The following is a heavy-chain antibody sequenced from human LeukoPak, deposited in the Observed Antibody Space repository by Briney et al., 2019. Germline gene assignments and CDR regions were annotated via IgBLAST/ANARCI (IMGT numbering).Heavy chain of an antibody. J-gene: IGHJ4*02. CDR1: GFTFSNYA. V-gene: IGHV3-23*01. D-gene: IGHD4-17*01. Sequence: GSLRLSCAASGFTFSNYAMIWVRQAPGKGLEWVSAFSGSGDFTYYADSVKGRFTISRDNSKNTLDLQMHSLRAEDTAVYYCAKSSMGDYTTDHWGQGTLVTVSS. CDR3: AKSSMGDYTTDH. CDR2: FSGSGDFT.